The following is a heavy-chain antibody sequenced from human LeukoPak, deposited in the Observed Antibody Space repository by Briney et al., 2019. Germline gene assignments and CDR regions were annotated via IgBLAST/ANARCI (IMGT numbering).Heavy chain of an antibody. CDR2: IYYTGST. D-gene: IGHD6-19*01. Sequence: SETLSLTCSVSGGSISNYHWSWIRQPPGKGLEWVGYIYYTGSTTYNPSLKSRVTISVDTSKNQFSLRLTSVTAADTAVYFCARQGAVADTNYYYALDVWGPGTTVAVSS. CDR3: ARQGAVADTNYYYALDV. CDR1: GGSISNYH. J-gene: IGHJ6*02. V-gene: IGHV4-59*08.